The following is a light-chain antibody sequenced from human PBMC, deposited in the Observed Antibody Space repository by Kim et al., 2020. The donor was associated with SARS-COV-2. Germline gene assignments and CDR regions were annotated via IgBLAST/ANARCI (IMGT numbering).Light chain of an antibody. CDR3: QQYDTWPYT. Sequence: SVSPGERATLSCGASQSVSSNLAWYQQKPGQAPRLLIYGASTRATTFPARFSGSGSGTEFTLTISSLQSEDFAVYYCQQYDTWPYTFGQGTKLEIK. CDR2: GAS. J-gene: IGKJ2*01. V-gene: IGKV3-15*01. CDR1: QSVSSN.